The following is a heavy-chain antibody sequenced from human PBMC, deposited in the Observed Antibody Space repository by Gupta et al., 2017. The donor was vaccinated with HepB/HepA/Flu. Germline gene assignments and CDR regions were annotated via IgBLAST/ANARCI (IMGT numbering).Heavy chain of an antibody. CDR3: ARDLQSTRAAPGTRWFDP. D-gene: IGHD6-13*01. Sequence: QVQLVQSGAEVKKPGASVKVSCKASGYTFTGHYMHWVRQAPGQGLEWMGWINPNDGVSDCAQQFQGRVTMTRDTSISTVYMEMSSLRSDETAVYYCARDLQSTRAAPGTRWFDPWGQGTLVTVSS. J-gene: IGHJ5*02. CDR2: INPNDGVS. V-gene: IGHV1-2*02. CDR1: GYTFTGHY.